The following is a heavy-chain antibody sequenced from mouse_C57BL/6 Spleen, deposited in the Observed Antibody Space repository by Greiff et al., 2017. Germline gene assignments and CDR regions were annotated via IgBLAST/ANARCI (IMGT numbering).Heavy chain of an antibody. Sequence: VQLQQSGPVLVKPGASVKMSCKASGYTFTDYYMNWVKQSHGKSLEWIGVINPYNGGTSYNQKFKGKATLTVDKSSSTAYMELNSLTSEDSAVYYCARRYGSSYDYWGQGTTLTVSS. D-gene: IGHD1-1*01. CDR2: INPYNGGT. CDR1: GYTFTDYY. V-gene: IGHV1-19*01. CDR3: ARRYGSSYDY. J-gene: IGHJ2*01.